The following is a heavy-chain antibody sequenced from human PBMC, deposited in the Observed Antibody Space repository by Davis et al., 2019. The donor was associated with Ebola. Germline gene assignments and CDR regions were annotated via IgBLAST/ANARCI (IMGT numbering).Heavy chain of an antibody. CDR1: GYTFTSYG. CDR3: ASWGSSSGH. J-gene: IGHJ4*02. Sequence: ASVKVSCKASGYTFTSYGISWVRQAPGQGLEWMGWISAYNGNTNYAQKLQGRVTMTRNTSISTAYMELSSLRSEDTAVYYCASWGSSSGHWGQGTLVTVSS. V-gene: IGHV1-18*01. D-gene: IGHD6-6*01. CDR2: ISAYNGNT.